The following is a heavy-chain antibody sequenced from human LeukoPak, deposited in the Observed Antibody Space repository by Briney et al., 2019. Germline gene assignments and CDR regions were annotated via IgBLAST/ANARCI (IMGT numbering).Heavy chain of an antibody. V-gene: IGHV3-30*04. CDR3: ARGGLKYSSGWYLDY. CDR1: GFTFSSHA. D-gene: IGHD6-19*01. J-gene: IGHJ4*02. Sequence: GGSLRLSCAASGFTFSSHAIHWVRQVPGKGLEWVAVISYDGSDKYHADSVKGRFTIFRDNSKNTLYLQMNSLRAEDTAVYYCARGGLKYSSGWYLDYWGQGTLVTVSS. CDR2: ISYDGSDK.